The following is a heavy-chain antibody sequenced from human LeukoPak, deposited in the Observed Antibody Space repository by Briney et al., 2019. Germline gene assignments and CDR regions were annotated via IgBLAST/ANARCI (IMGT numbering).Heavy chain of an antibody. CDR2: ISYDGSNK. CDR3: AKDSGSYSAVDI. D-gene: IGHD1-26*01. J-gene: IGHJ3*02. CDR1: GFTFSSYG. Sequence: PGRSLRPSCAAFGFTFSSYGMHWVRQAPGKGLEWVAVISYDGSNKYYADSVKGRLTISRDNSKNTLYLQMNSLRAEDTAVYYCAKDSGSYSAVDIWGQGTMVTVSS. V-gene: IGHV3-30*18.